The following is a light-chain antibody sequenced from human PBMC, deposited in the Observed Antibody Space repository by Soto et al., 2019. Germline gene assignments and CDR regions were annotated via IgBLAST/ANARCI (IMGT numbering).Light chain of an antibody. Sequence: EILVTQSPATLSLSPGERATLSCRASQNVGSDLAWYQQIAGQAPRLLIYGAVLRATGIPARFSGSGSGTDSTLTISSLQSEDFALYYCQQYITWTFGPGNKVEIK. CDR3: QQYITWT. CDR2: GAV. J-gene: IGKJ1*01. V-gene: IGKV3-15*01. CDR1: QNVGSD.